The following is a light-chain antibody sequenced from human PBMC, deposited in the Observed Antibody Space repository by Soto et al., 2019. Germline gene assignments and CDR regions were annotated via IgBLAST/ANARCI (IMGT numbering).Light chain of an antibody. Sequence: QSALTQPASVSGSPGQSITISCTGTSSDVGNYDYVSWYQQYPGQAPKLMIYAVSRRPSGVSNRFSGSKSGNTASLTISVLQADDDADYYCPSYTPSSTYVFGTGTKLTVL. CDR1: SSDVGNYDY. J-gene: IGLJ1*01. CDR3: PSYTPSSTYV. CDR2: AVS. V-gene: IGLV2-14*03.